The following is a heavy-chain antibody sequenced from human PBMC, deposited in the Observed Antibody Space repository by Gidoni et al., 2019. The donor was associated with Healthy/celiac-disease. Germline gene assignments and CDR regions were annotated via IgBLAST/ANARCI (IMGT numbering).Heavy chain of an antibody. V-gene: IGHV4-61*02. J-gene: IGHJ2*01. CDR3: ARDFHIWNFDL. CDR1: GGSISSGSYY. CDR2: IYTSGST. D-gene: IGHD2-21*01. Sequence: QVQLQESGPGLVKPSQTLSLTCTVSGGSISSGSYYWSWIRQPAGKGLEWIGRIYTSGSTNYNPSLNSRVTISVDTSKNQFSLKLSSVTAADTAVYYCARDFHIWNFDLWGRGTLVTVSS.